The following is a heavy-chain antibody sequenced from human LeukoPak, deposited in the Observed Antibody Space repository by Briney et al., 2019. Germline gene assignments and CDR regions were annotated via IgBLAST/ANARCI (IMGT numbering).Heavy chain of an antibody. D-gene: IGHD6-19*01. J-gene: IGHJ6*02. Sequence: SETLSLTCAVYGGSFSGYYWSWIRQPPGKGLEWIGEINHSGSTNYNPSLKSRVTISVDTSKNQFSLKLSSVTAADTAVYYCASRQWLAPRYYYYYGMDVWGQGTTVTVSS. CDR2: INHSGST. V-gene: IGHV4-34*01. CDR1: GGSFSGYY. CDR3: ASRQWLAPRYYYYYGMDV.